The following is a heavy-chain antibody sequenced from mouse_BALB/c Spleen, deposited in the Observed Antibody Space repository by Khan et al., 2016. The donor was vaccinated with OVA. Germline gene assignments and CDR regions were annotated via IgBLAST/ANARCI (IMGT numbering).Heavy chain of an antibody. CDR3: ARSNSYWYFDV. D-gene: IGHD4-1*02. CDR1: GYTFTNYG. J-gene: IGHJ1*01. Sequence: QIQLVQSGPELKKPGETVKISCKASGYTFTNYGMNWVKQAPGKGLKWMGWINTYTGEPTYANDFKGRFAFSLETSASTTYLQINNLKNEDTATYFCARSNSYWYFDVWGAGTTVTVSS. V-gene: IGHV9-3-1*01. CDR2: INTYTGEP.